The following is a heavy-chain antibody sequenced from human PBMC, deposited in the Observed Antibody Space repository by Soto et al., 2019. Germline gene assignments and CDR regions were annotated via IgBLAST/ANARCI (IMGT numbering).Heavy chain of an antibody. CDR2: ISSNIITV. V-gene: IGHV3-48*02. D-gene: IGHD1-1*01. Sequence: EVQLVESGGGLVQPGGSLRLSCAASGFTFSTYGMNWVRQAPGKGLEWVSYISSNIITVYYADSVKGRFTISRDNAQNLLYLQMNSLRDEDTAVYYCVRDRRYAEYTLDYWGQGTLVTVSS. CDR3: VRDRRYAEYTLDY. CDR1: GFTFSTYG. J-gene: IGHJ4*02.